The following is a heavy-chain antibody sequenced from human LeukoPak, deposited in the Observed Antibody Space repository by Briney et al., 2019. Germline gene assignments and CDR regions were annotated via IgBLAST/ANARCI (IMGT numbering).Heavy chain of an antibody. Sequence: ASVKVSCKASGYTFTAYYMHWVRQAPGQGLERMGWINPNSGGTNYAQKFQGRVTMTRDTSISTAYMELSWLRSDDTAVYYCARDRTYYYDSSGYLDAFDIWGQGTMVTVSS. D-gene: IGHD3-22*01. CDR3: ARDRTYYYDSSGYLDAFDI. J-gene: IGHJ3*02. V-gene: IGHV1-2*02. CDR1: GYTFTAYY. CDR2: INPNSGGT.